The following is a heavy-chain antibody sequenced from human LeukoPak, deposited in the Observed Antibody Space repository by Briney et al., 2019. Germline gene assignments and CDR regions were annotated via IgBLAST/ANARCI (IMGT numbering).Heavy chain of an antibody. V-gene: IGHV4-61*02. J-gene: IGHJ3*02. CDR3: ARAATTVTREI. CDR2: IYTSGST. D-gene: IGHD4-17*01. Sequence: TLSLTCTVSGGSISGSSYYWSWIRQPAGKGLEWIGRIYTSGSTNYNPSLKSRVTMSVDTSKNQFSLKLSSVTAADTAVYYCARAATTVTREIWGQGTMVTVSS. CDR1: GGSISGSSYY.